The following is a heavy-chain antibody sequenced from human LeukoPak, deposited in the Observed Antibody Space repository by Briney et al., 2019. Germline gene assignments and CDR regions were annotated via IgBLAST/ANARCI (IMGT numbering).Heavy chain of an antibody. CDR2: IHYSGST. V-gene: IGHV4-59*01. Sequence: TSETLSLTCTVSGGSISRYYWSWIRQPPGKGLEWIGYIHYSGSTNYNPPLKSRVTISVDTSKNQFSLKLSSVTAADTAVYYCARVGTYGSGSYLSWLDYWGQGTLVTVSS. CDR3: ARVGTYGSGSYLSWLDY. CDR1: GGSISRYY. D-gene: IGHD3-10*01. J-gene: IGHJ4*02.